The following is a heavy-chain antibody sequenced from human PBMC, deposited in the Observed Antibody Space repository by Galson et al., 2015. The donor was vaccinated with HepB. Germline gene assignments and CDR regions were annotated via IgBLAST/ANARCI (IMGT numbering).Heavy chain of an antibody. V-gene: IGHV1-18*01. CDR2: ISAYNGNT. J-gene: IGHJ4*02. CDR1: GYTFTRYG. Sequence: SVKVSCKASGYTFTRYGISWVRQAPGQGLEWMGWISAYNGNTNYAQKLQGRVTMTTDTSTSTAYMELRSLRSDDTAVYYCARDSRYRYDFWSGYYTGPYYFDYWGQGTLVTVSS. D-gene: IGHD3-3*01. CDR3: ARDSRYRYDFWSGYYTGPYYFDY.